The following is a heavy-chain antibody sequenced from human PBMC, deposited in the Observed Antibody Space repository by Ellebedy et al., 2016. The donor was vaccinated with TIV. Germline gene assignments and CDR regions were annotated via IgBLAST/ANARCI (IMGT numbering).Heavy chain of an antibody. CDR2: IRYDGSNK. CDR1: GFTFSAYG. D-gene: IGHD3-10*01. Sequence: GESLKISCAASGFTFSAYGMHWVRQAPGKGLEWVTYIRYDGSNKYYADSVKGRFTISRDNSKNTLFLEMNSLRAEDTAIYYCAGLWFGDSPRDNSDYWGRGTLVTVSP. CDR3: AGLWFGDSPRDNSDY. V-gene: IGHV3-30*02. J-gene: IGHJ4*02.